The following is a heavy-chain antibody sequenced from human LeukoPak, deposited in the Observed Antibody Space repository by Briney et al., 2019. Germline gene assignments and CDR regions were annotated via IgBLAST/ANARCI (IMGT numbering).Heavy chain of an antibody. CDR1: GYTFTSYG. CDR2: ISAYNGNT. Sequence: GASLKVSCKASGYTFTSYGISWVRQAPGQGLEWMGWISAYNGNTNYAQKLQGRVTMTTDTSTSTAYMELRSLRSDDTAVYYCARLKQQLPELHFDYWGQGTLVTVSS. D-gene: IGHD6-13*01. CDR3: ARLKQQLPELHFDY. V-gene: IGHV1-18*01. J-gene: IGHJ4*02.